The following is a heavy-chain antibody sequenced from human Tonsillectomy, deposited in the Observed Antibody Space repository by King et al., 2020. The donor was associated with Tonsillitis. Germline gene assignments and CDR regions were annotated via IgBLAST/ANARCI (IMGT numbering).Heavy chain of an antibody. D-gene: IGHD3-22*01. V-gene: IGHV3-48*01. CDR3: ARDLYYYDSSGNLGENYYYYGMDV. J-gene: IGHJ6*02. CDR2: ITSSSSTI. Sequence: VQLVESGGGLVQPGGSLRLSCAASGFTFSSHSMNWVRQAPGKGLEWVSYITSSSSTIYDADSVKGRFTISRDNAKNSLYLQMNSLRAEDTAVYYCARDLYYYDSSGNLGENYYYYGMDVWGQGTTVTVSS. CDR1: GFTFSSHS.